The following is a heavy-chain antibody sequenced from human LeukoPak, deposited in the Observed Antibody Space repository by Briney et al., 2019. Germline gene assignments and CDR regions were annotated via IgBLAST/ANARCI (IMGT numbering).Heavy chain of an antibody. V-gene: IGHV1-2*02. CDR2: INPNSGGT. Sequence: GASVKVSCKASGYTFTNYAMNWVRQAPGQGLEWMGWINPNSGGTNYAQMFQGRVTMTWDTSISTAYMELSRLRSDETAVYYCARDRTTVTIFDYWGQGTLVTVSS. D-gene: IGHD4-11*01. CDR1: GYTFTNYA. CDR3: ARDRTTVTIFDY. J-gene: IGHJ4*02.